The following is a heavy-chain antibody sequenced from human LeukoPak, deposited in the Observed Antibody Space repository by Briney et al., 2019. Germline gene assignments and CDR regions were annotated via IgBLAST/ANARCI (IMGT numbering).Heavy chain of an antibody. D-gene: IGHD4-17*01. CDR1: GGSISSYH. Sequence: SETLSLTCTVSGGSISSYHGSGLRQPPGKGLEGIGHIYYSGSTNYNPSLKSRVTISVDTSKNQFSLKLSSVTAADTAVYYCARAYGDYERGNYYYYYMDVWGKGTTVTVSS. CDR2: IYYSGST. CDR3: ARAYGDYERGNYYYYYMDV. V-gene: IGHV4-59*12. J-gene: IGHJ6*03.